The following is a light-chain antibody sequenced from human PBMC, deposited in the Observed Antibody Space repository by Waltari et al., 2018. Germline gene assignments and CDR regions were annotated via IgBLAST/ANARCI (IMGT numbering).Light chain of an antibody. Sequence: SYVLTQPPSVSVAPGQTARISFDCNNIGSKKVHWYQQKPGPAPVLVVYDDGDRPSGIPERCSGSNSGNTATLTISRVDAGDEADYYCQVWDSGSDHYVFGTVTKVTVL. CDR2: DDG. V-gene: IGLV3-21*02. CDR1: NIGSKK. J-gene: IGLJ1*01. CDR3: QVWDSGSDHYV.